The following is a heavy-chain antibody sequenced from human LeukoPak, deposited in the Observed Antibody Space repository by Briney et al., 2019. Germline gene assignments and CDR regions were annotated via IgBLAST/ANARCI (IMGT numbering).Heavy chain of an antibody. Sequence: PGGSLRLSCAASGFVFDDYGMSWVRQAPGKGLEWVSGVNWNGDNTGYADSVQGRFTISRDNAKNSLYLQMNSLRADDTALYYCARVVGGRRCGYAYYYWGQGTLVTVSS. CDR2: VNWNGDNT. D-gene: IGHD3-16*01. CDR3: ARVVGGRRCGYAYYY. J-gene: IGHJ4*02. V-gene: IGHV3-20*04. CDR1: GFVFDDYG.